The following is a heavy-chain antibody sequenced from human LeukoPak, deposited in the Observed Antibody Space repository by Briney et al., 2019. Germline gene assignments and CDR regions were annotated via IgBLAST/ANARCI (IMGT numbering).Heavy chain of an antibody. J-gene: IGHJ4*02. V-gene: IGHV1-3*01. Sequence: ASVKVSCKASGYTFTSYAMHWLRQAPGQRLEWMGWINAGNGNTKYSQKFQGRVTITRDTSASTAYMELSSLRSEDTAVYYCARGAAYYYDSSFRSWGQGTLVTVSS. CDR2: INAGNGNT. CDR3: ARGAAYYYDSSFRS. D-gene: IGHD3-22*01. CDR1: GYTFTSYA.